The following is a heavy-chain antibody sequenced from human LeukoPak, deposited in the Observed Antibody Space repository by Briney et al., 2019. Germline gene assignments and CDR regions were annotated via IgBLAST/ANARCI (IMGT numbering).Heavy chain of an antibody. Sequence: GRSLRLSCVASGFTFSSSGMHWVRQAPGKALEWVAVIRFYGSDEEYADSVKGRFTISRDNSKSTLYLHMDSLRAEDTATYYCVQHRGIEGPMTWGQGTLVTVSS. CDR1: GFTFSSSG. D-gene: IGHD3-22*01. V-gene: IGHV3-33*06. CDR2: IRFYGSDE. J-gene: IGHJ5*02. CDR3: VQHRGIEGPMT.